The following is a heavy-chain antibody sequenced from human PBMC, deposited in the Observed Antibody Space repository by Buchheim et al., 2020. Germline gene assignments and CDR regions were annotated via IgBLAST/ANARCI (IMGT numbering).Heavy chain of an antibody. CDR1: GFTSSDHY. V-gene: IGHV3-11*06. J-gene: IGHJ4*02. CDR2: FSSISSYT. CDR3: ARRKVGATTFLDY. D-gene: IGHD1-26*01. Sequence: QVQLVESGGGLVKPGGSLRLSCAASGFTSSDHYMSWIRQPPGKGLEWVSYFSSISSYTNYEASVKGRFTISKDNAKNPRYLQMNSLRAEDTAVYYCARRKVGATTFLDYWGQGTL.